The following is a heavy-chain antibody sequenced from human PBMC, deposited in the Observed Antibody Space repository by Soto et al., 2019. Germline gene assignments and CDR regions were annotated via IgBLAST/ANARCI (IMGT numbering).Heavy chain of an antibody. J-gene: IGHJ4*02. CDR3: AREGSSWYSFDY. D-gene: IGHD6-13*01. V-gene: IGHV1-3*01. CDR2: INAGNGNT. Sequence: ASVKVSCKASGYTFTSYAMHWVRQAPGQRLEWMGWINAGNGNTKYSQKFQGRVTITRDTSASTAYMELSSLRSEDTAVYHCAREGSSWYSFDYWGQGTLVTVSS. CDR1: GYTFTSYA.